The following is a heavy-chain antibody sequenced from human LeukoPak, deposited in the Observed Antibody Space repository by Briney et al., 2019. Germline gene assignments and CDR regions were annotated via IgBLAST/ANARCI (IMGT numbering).Heavy chain of an antibody. CDR1: GGSISGYY. J-gene: IGHJ4*02. CDR2: MYYNGNT. V-gene: IGHV4-59*12. CDR3: AREGYDSSGGYDY. Sequence: SETLSLTCTVSGGSISGYYWTWIRQPPGKGLEWIGYMYYNGNTNYNPSLKSRVTISVDPSKNQFSLQLNSVTPEDTAVYYCAREGYDSSGGYDYWGQGTLVTVSS. D-gene: IGHD3-22*01.